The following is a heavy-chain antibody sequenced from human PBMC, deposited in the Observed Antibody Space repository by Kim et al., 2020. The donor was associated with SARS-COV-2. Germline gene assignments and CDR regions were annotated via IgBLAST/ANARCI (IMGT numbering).Heavy chain of an antibody. CDR3: TTGLSGLGSYYNRFYFDH. Sequence: GSLRLSCTASGFYFNNAWMTWVRQAPGKGLEWIGRVKSEVDGGTTEYAAPVRGRVTISRDDSKEMVFLQMSSLKTEDTAVYYCTTGLSGLGSYYNRFYFDHWGQGTLVTVSS. CDR2: VKSEVDGGTT. J-gene: IGHJ4*02. D-gene: IGHD3-10*01. CDR1: GFYFNNAW. V-gene: IGHV3-15*01.